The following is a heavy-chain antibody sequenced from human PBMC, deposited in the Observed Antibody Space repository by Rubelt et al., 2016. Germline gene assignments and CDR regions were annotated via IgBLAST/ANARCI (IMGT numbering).Heavy chain of an antibody. CDR1: GFTFTDYA. V-gene: IGHV3-30*04. Sequence: VQLVESGGGVVQPGRSLRLSCAASGFTFTDYAMHWVRQAPGKGLEWVAVTSYDGRFRYYADSVKGRFTISRDNSKNTLDLQLNILKTEDTAVYYCARSPSGVVVPGAIDYWGQGTLVTVSS. CDR3: ARSPSGVVVPGAIDY. D-gene: IGHD2-2*01. J-gene: IGHJ4*02. CDR2: TSYDGRFR.